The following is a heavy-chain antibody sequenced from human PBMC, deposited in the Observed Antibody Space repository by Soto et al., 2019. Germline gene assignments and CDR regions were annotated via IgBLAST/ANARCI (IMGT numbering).Heavy chain of an antibody. Sequence: NPSETLSLTCTVSGGSISSSSYYWGWIRQPPGKGLEWIGSIYYSGSTYYNPSLKSRVTISVDTSKNQFSLKLSSVTAADTAVYYCAGCSGGSCSTKSPLFDYWGQGTLVTVSS. D-gene: IGHD2-15*01. CDR1: GGSISSSSYY. J-gene: IGHJ4*02. V-gene: IGHV4-39*01. CDR2: IYYSGST. CDR3: AGCSGGSCSTKSPLFDY.